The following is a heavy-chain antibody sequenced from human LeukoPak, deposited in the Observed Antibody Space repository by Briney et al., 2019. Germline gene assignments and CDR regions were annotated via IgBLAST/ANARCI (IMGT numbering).Heavy chain of an antibody. CDR3: ARAKMPGIQTAGRVNYFEF. CDR1: EFTFSNYD. V-gene: IGHV3-13*01. CDR2: IDTAGNT. Sequence: GGSLRLSCAASEFTFSNYDMHWVRQATGKGLEWVSTIDTAGNTWYPDSVKGRFTISRENAKNSLTLQMNSLRVGDTAEYYCARAKMPGIQTAGRVNYFEFWGQGTLVIVSS. D-gene: IGHD6-13*01. J-gene: IGHJ4*02.